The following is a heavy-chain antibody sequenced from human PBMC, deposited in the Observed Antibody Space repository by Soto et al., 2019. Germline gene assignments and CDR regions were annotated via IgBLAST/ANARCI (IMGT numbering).Heavy chain of an antibody. CDR1: GFMFSSAW. V-gene: IGHV3-15*01. D-gene: IGHD1-1*01. Sequence: HLVESGGDLVKPGGSLRLSCAAPGFMFSSAWMSWVRQAPGKGLEWVGRIKSKRDGGTTDYAPPVKGRFVISRDDSKNTLYLQMNSLKTVDTAVYYCVEGWNDFWGQGTLVAVSS. CDR2: IKSKRDGGTT. CDR3: VEGWNDF. J-gene: IGHJ4*02.